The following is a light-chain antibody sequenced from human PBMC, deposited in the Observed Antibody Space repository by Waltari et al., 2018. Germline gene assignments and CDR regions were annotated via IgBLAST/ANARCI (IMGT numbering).Light chain of an antibody. V-gene: IGKV1-5*03. Sequence: CLASQTISIYLAWYQQKPGKAPNLLIYKASTLESGVPSRFSGSGSGTEFTLTISSLQPDDFATYYCQQYHSYSPYTFGQGTKLDIK. CDR1: QTISIY. CDR2: KAS. J-gene: IGKJ2*01. CDR3: QQYHSYSPYT.